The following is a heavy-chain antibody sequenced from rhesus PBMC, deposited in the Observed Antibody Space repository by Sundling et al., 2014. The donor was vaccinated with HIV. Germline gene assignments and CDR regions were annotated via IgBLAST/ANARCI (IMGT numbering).Heavy chain of an antibody. CDR2: ISGSDGST. V-gene: IGHV4-173*01. CDR3: ARGTVGGYFDY. J-gene: IGHJ4*01. D-gene: IGHD5-24*01. Sequence: QVQLQESGPGLVKPSETLSLTCTVSGGSITTNYWSWIRQPPGKGLEWIGRISGSDGSTDYNPSLKNRVIFSRDTSTNQFSLKLSAVTAADTAVYYCARGTVGGYFDYWGQGVLVTVSS. CDR1: GGSITTNY.